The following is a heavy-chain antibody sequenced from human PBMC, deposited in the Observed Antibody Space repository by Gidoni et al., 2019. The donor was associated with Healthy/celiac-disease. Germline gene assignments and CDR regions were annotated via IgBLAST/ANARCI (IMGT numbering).Heavy chain of an antibody. J-gene: IGHJ6*02. V-gene: IGHV4-39*01. Sequence: QLQLQASGPGLVKPSETLSLTCTVSGGSISSSSYYWGWFRRPAGKGLEWIGSIYYSGSTYYNPSLKSRVTISVDTSKNQFSLKLSSVTAADTAVYYCARTIAVAGTTPIYYYYGMDVWGQGTTVTVSS. CDR2: IYYSGST. CDR3: ARTIAVAGTTPIYYYYGMDV. CDR1: GGSISSSSYY. D-gene: IGHD6-19*01.